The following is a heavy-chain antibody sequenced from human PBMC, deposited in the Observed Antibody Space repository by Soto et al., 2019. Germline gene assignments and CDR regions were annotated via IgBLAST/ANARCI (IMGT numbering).Heavy chain of an antibody. Sequence: PGGSLRLSCAASGFTFSSYAMSWVRQAPGKGLEWVSAISGSGGSTYYADSVKGRFTISRDNSKNTLYLQMNSLRAEDTAVYYCAKGPNHRVVRNWFDPWGQGTLVTVSS. V-gene: IGHV3-23*01. CDR2: ISGSGGST. D-gene: IGHD3-22*01. CDR1: GFTFSSYA. J-gene: IGHJ5*02. CDR3: AKGPNHRVVRNWFDP.